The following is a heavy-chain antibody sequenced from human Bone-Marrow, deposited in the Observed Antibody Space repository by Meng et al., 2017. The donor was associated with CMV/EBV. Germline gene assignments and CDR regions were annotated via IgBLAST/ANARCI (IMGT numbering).Heavy chain of an antibody. CDR2: IKSKTDGGTT. CDR3: TTEGDYGSGSYSDY. V-gene: IGHV3-15*01. Sequence: GESLKISCAASGFTFSNAWMSWVRQAPGKGLEWVGRIKSKTDGGTTDYAAPVKGRFTISRDDSENTLYLQMNSLKTEDTAVYYCTTEGDYGSGSYSDYWGQGTLVAVSS. CDR1: GFTFSNAW. D-gene: IGHD3-10*01. J-gene: IGHJ4*02.